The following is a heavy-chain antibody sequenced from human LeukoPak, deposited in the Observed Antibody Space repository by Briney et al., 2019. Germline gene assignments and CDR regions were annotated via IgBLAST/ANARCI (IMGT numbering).Heavy chain of an antibody. Sequence: WVRQPPGKGLEWIGSINYSGNIYYTPSLKSRVTISVDTSKNQFSLKLSSVTAADTAIYYCARLSVPTSSYDSSGSYYYFDYWGQGTLVTVSS. J-gene: IGHJ4*02. CDR2: INYSGNI. CDR3: ARLSVPTSSYDSSGSYYYFDY. D-gene: IGHD3-22*01. V-gene: IGHV4-39*01.